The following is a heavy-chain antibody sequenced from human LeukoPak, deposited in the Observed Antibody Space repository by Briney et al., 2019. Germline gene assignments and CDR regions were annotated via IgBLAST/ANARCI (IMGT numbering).Heavy chain of an antibody. D-gene: IGHD3-16*01. CDR3: ARAVITFGGAVAKGFDC. CDR1: GGSISSYY. Sequence: SETLSLTCTVSGGSISSYYWSWIRQPPGKGLEWIGYIYYSGSTDYNPSLKSRVTMSLDTSKNQFSLNLNSVTAADTAIYFCARAVITFGGAVAKGFDCWGQGSLVTVSS. CDR2: IYYSGST. V-gene: IGHV4-59*01. J-gene: IGHJ4*02.